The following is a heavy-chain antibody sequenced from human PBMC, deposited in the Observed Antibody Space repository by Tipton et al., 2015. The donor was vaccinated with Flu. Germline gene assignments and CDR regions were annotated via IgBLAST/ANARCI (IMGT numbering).Heavy chain of an antibody. CDR2: IYYSGST. J-gene: IGHJ4*02. CDR3: ATGGSYCPYYFDY. Sequence: LRLSCTVSGGSISSGGYYWSWIRQHPGKGLEWIGYIYYSGSTYYNPSLKSRVTISVDTSKNQFSLKLSSVTAADTAVYYCATGGSYCPYYFDYWGQGTLVTVSS. CDR1: GGSISSGGYY. V-gene: IGHV4-31*03. D-gene: IGHD1-26*01.